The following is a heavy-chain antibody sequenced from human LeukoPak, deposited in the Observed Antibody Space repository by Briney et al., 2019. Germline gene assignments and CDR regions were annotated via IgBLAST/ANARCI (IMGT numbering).Heavy chain of an antibody. J-gene: IGHJ6*02. V-gene: IGHV3-9*01. CDR3: AKDPGRGYCSGGSCYSGYYYYGMDV. D-gene: IGHD2-15*01. Sequence: PGGSLRLSCAASGLTFDDYAMHWVRQAPGKGLEWVSGISWNSGSIGYADSVKGRFTISRDNAKNSLYLQMNSLRAEDTALYYCAKDPGRGYCSGGSCYSGYYYYGMDVWGQGTTVTVSS. CDR1: GLTFDDYA. CDR2: ISWNSGSI.